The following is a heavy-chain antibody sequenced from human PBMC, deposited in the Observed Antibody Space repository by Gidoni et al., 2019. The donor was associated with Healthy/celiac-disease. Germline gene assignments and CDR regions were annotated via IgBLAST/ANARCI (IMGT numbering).Heavy chain of an antibody. CDR3: AGRGGSGSGSYYKWPQDWFDP. V-gene: IGHV1-69*01. Sequence: QVQLVQSGAEVKKPGTSAKVSCKASGGTFSSYAISWVRQAPGKGLEWMGGIIPIFGTANYAQKFQGRVTITAAESTSTAYMELSRLRSEDTAVYYCAGRGGSGSGSYYKWPQDWFDPWGQGTLVTVSS. CDR2: IIPIFGTA. J-gene: IGHJ5*02. CDR1: GGTFSSYA. D-gene: IGHD3-10*01.